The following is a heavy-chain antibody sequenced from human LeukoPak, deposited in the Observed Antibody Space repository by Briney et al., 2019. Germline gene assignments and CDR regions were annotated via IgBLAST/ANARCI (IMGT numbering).Heavy chain of an antibody. D-gene: IGHD3-22*01. CDR2: ISSSSSYI. V-gene: IGHV3-21*01. CDR3: AGTLYYYDSSGYYY. CDR1: GFTFSSFG. J-gene: IGHJ4*02. Sequence: PGGSLRLSCAASGFTFSSFGMSWVRQAPGKGLEWVSSISSSSSYIYYADSVKGRFTISRDNAKNSLYLQMNSLRAEDTAVYYCAGTLYYYDSSGYYYWGQGTLVTVSS.